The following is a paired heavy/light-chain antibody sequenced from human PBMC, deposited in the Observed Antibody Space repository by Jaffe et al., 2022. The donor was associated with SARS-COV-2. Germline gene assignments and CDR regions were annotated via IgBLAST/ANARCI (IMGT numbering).Light chain of an antibody. CDR1: QTISSSY. CDR2: GAS. V-gene: IGKV3-20*01. J-gene: IGKJ1*01. CDR3: QQYDTSPWT. Sequence: EIVLTQSPGTLSLSPGERATLSCRASQTISSSYLAWYQQKPGQAPRLLIYGASSRATGIPDRFSGSGSGTDFTLTISRLEPEDFAVYYCQQYDTSPWTFGQGTKVEIK.
Heavy chain of an antibody. Sequence: EVQLVESGGGLVQPGGSLRLSCAASGFTVSSNFMSWVRQAPGKGPEWVSVIYRDDSTYYADSVKGRFTISRDNSKNTLYLQMNSLRAEDTAVYYCARDEGYGSGSYSHNYWGQGTLVTVSS. D-gene: IGHD3-10*01. J-gene: IGHJ4*02. CDR3: ARDEGYGSGSYSHNY. CDR2: IYRDDST. CDR1: GFTVSSNF. V-gene: IGHV3-66*02.